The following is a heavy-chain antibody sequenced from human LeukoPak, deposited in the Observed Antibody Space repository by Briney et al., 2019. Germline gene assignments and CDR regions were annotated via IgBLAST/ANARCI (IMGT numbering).Heavy chain of an antibody. D-gene: IGHD1-26*01. CDR2: IYYIGST. J-gene: IGHJ6*03. Sequence: PSETLSLTCTVSGGSISGYYWSWIRQPPGKELEWIGYIYYIGSTNYNPSLKSRVTISLDTSKNQFSLKLTSVTAADTAVYHCAREVVGYYNYMDVWGKGTTVTVSS. CDR3: AREVVGYYNYMDV. CDR1: GGSISGYY. V-gene: IGHV4-59*01.